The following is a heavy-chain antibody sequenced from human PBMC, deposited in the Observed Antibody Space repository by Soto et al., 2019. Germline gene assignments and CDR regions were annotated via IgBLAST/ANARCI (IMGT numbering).Heavy chain of an antibody. CDR1: SYTFSGYA. D-gene: IGHD2-2*01. CDR3: ARGYCSSTSCQYYFDF. V-gene: IGHV1-3*01. Sequence: SGQVSFKASSYTFSGYAIHWVREAPGQRLEWMGWINGGNGDTKYSQKFQGRVTITRDTSASTAYMELTSLGSEDTAVYHCARGYCSSTSCQYYFDFWGQGTPVTVSS. J-gene: IGHJ4*02. CDR2: INGGNGDT.